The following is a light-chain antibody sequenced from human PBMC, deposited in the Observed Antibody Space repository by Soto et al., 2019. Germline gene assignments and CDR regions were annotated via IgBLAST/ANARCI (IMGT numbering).Light chain of an antibody. V-gene: IGLV2-14*01. CDR3: SSYTSSGTQV. CDR2: EVS. Sequence: QSALTQPASVSGSPGQSITISCTGTSSDVGGYNYVSWYQQDPDKAPKLMIYEVSNRPSGVSNRFSGSKSGNTASLTISGLQAEDEADYYCSSYTSSGTQVFGGGTKVTVL. CDR1: SSDVGGYNY. J-gene: IGLJ3*02.